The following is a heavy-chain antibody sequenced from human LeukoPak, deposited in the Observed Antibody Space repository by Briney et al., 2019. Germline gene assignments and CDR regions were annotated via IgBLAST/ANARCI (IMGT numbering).Heavy chain of an antibody. J-gene: IGHJ4*02. CDR2: IYPGDSDT. CDR3: ARATNFDWSNRYFDY. D-gene: IGHD3-9*01. Sequence: GESLKISCKGSGYSFTSYWIGWVRQMPGKGLEWMGIIYPGDSDTRYSPSFQGQVTISVDKSISTAYLQWSSLKASDTAMYYCARATNFDWSNRYFDYWGQGTLVTVSS. V-gene: IGHV5-51*01. CDR1: GYSFTSYW.